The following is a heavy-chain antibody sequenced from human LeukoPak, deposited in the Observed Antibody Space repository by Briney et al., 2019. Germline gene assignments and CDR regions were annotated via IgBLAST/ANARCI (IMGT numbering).Heavy chain of an antibody. CDR2: INPSGGST. CDR1: GYTFTSYY. Sequence: ASVKVSCTASGYTFTSYYMHWVRQAPGQGLEWMGIINPSGGSTSYAQKFQGRVTMTRDTSTSTVYMELSSLRSEDTAVYYCAREGRYCSGGSCYDSWFDPWGQGTLVTVSS. D-gene: IGHD2-15*01. V-gene: IGHV1-46*01. CDR3: AREGRYCSGGSCYDSWFDP. J-gene: IGHJ5*02.